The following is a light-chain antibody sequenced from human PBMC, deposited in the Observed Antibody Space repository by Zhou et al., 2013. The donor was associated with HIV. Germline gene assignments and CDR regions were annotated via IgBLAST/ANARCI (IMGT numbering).Light chain of an antibody. CDR2: GAS. J-gene: IGKJ2*01. V-gene: IGKV1-16*01. Sequence: DIQMTQSPSSLSASVGDRVTITCRASEDISNYLAWFQQKPGKAPESLIYGASTLQSGVPSRFSGSGSGTDFTLTISSLQPEDFATYYCQQSYSAPYTFGQGTKLEIK. CDR3: QQSYSAPYT. CDR1: EDISNY.